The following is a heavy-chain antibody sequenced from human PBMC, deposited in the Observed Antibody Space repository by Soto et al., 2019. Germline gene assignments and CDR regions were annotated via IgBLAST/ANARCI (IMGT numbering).Heavy chain of an antibody. Sequence: QVQLMESGGGVVQPGRSLRLSCAASGFTFNTYAMHWVRQAPGKGLEWVAVITPDGTEQYYADSVKGRFTISRDNSKNTLYLQMNSLGLEDMSIYHCAKRGILGAQGMAYVDLWGRGTLVPVSS. V-gene: IGHV3-30*18. CDR1: GFTFNTYA. CDR2: ITPDGTEQ. CDR3: AKRGILGAQGMAYVDL. J-gene: IGHJ2*01. D-gene: IGHD1-26*01.